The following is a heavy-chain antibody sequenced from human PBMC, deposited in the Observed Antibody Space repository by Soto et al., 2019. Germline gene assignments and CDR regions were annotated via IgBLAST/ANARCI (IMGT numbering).Heavy chain of an antibody. CDR1: GGXINSPGHY. CDR2: SNYGGPT. J-gene: IGHJ6*02. V-gene: IGHV4-39*01. Sequence: EXLSLTCTISGGXINSPGHYWGWIRPPPGKGLEWIGSSNYGGPTYYSPSLQSSVTIYLDTAKNHFSLNLRSVTAADTAVYYCARHGAYNTSVYYYYGMDVWGQGTTVTVSS. CDR3: ARHGAYNTSVYYYYGMDV. D-gene: IGHD3-10*01.